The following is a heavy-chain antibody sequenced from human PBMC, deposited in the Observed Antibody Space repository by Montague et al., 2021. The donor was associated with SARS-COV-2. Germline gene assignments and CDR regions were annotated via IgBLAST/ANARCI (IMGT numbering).Heavy chain of an antibody. J-gene: IGHJ4*02. CDR3: ARTGYFASGNYV. CDR2: IKEDGSEK. Sequence: FRRLSCAASGFPFSRYWMTWVRQAPGKGPEWVANIKEDGSEKYYVDSVKGRFTISRDNAKNSLSLQMNSLRAEDTAVYYCARTGYFASGNYVWGQGTLVTVSS. V-gene: IGHV3-7*01. CDR1: GFPFSRYW. D-gene: IGHD3-10*01.